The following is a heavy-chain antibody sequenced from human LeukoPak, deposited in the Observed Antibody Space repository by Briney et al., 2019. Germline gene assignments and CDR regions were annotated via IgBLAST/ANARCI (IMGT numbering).Heavy chain of an antibody. CDR2: NSSSSSYT. CDR3: ARKVVVGAYNWFDP. CDR1: GCTFRDYY. Sequence: GWSLRLSCAASGCTFRDYYMSWLRQAPGKGLEWVSNNSSSSSYTIYADSVKSRFTISRDNANNSLYLQKNSRRAEDTAVYYCARKVVVGAYNWFDPWGQGTLVTVSS. J-gene: IGHJ5*02. V-gene: IGHV3-11*03. D-gene: IGHD2-15*01.